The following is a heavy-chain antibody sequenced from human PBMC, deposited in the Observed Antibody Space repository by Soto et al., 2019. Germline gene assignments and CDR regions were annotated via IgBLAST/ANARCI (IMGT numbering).Heavy chain of an antibody. D-gene: IGHD3-3*01. Sequence: ASVKVSCKASGYTFTSYDINWVRQATGQGLEWTGWMNPNSGNTGYAQKFQGRVTMTRNTSISTAYMELSSLRSEDTAVYYCARGPASYYDFWSGYYPYYYYYMDVWGKGTTVTVSS. CDR3: ARGPASYYDFWSGYYPYYYYYMDV. J-gene: IGHJ6*03. CDR2: MNPNSGNT. V-gene: IGHV1-8*01. CDR1: GYTFTSYD.